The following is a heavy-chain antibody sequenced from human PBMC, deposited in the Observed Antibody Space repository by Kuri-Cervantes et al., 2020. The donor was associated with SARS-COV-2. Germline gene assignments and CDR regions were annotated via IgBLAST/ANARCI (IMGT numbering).Heavy chain of an antibody. V-gene: IGHV4-59*01. CDR2: IYYSGST. Sequence: SQTLSLTCAVYGGSISSYYWSWIRQPPGKGLEWIGYIYYSGSTNYNPSLKSRVTISVDTSKNQFSLKLSSVTAADTAVYYCARDFGYCSGGSCSEDAFDIWGQGTMVTVSS. CDR1: GGSISSYY. CDR3: ARDFGYCSGGSCSEDAFDI. J-gene: IGHJ3*02. D-gene: IGHD2-15*01.